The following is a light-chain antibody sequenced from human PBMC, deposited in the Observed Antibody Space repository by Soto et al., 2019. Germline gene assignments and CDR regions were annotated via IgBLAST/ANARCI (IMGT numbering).Light chain of an antibody. CDR1: QSISSW. CDR3: QQYNSYWT. V-gene: IGKV1-5*01. J-gene: IGKJ1*01. Sequence: DIQMTQSPSTLSASVGDRVTITCRASQSISSWLAWYQQKPGKAPKLLIYDASSLESGVPSRFSVSGSGTEFTLTFSSLQPDDFATYYCQQYNSYWTFGQGTKVDIK. CDR2: DAS.